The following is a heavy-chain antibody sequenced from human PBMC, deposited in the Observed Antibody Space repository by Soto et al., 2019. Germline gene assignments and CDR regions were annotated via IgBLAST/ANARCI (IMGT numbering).Heavy chain of an antibody. CDR3: ASRDGLAMAD. CDR1: GYSFANSW. J-gene: IGHJ4*02. V-gene: IGHV5-51*01. CDR2: IYPGDSDT. Sequence: PAYSLKISCQVSGYSFANSWIGWVRQMPGKGLEWVGIIYPGDSDTSYRPSFQGPVTIAVVKSMSTAYEQWSILKASDAAMYSCASRDGLAMADWGQGTLVTVSS.